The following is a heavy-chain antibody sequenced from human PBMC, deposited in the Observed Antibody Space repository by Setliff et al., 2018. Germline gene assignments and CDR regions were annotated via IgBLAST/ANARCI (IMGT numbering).Heavy chain of an antibody. J-gene: IGHJ6*03. CDR2: IKSTIDGGAI. Sequence: GGSLRLSCAASGVTFTKAWMSLGRQAPGKRLEWVGRIKSTIDGGAIDYAAPVKGRVTISRDKNSLYLQMHSLRAEDTAVYYCAREGIRGYFYYYMDVWGKGTTVTVSS. V-gene: IGHV3-15*01. CDR3: AREGIRGYFYYYMDV. CDR1: GVTFTKAW.